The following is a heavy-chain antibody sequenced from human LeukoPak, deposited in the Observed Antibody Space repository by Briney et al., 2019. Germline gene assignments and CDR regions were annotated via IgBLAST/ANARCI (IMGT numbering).Heavy chain of an antibody. J-gene: IGHJ4*02. Sequence: PEGSLRLSSAAAGFTFSSYAMNCVRHAPGTGLEWVSGISGTGDITYYADSVKGRFTLSRDNSKNTLYHQMNSMRAADTAVYYGAKNGGSWYYCVYWGQGTLVSVSS. CDR1: GFTFSSYA. CDR3: AKNGGSWYYCVY. V-gene: IGHV3-23*01. D-gene: IGHD6-13*01. CDR2: ISGTGDIT.